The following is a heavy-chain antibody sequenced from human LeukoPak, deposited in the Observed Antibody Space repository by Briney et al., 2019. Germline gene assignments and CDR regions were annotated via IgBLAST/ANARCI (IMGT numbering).Heavy chain of an antibody. CDR3: AKGIKARPAAIDY. V-gene: IGHV4-31*03. CDR2: IYYSGST. Sequence: PSETLSLTCTVSGGSISSGGYYWSWIRQHPGKGLEWIGYIYYSGSTYYNPSLKSRVTISVDTSKNQFSLKLSSVTAADTAVYYCAKGIKARPAAIDYWGQGTLVTVSS. CDR1: GGSISSGGYY. J-gene: IGHJ4*02. D-gene: IGHD2-2*01.